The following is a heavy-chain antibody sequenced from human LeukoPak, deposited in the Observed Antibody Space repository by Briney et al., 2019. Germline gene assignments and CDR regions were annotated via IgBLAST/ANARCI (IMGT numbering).Heavy chain of an antibody. D-gene: IGHD3-22*01. J-gene: IGHJ4*02. CDR1: GFTFSSYW. Sequence: GGSLRLSCAASGFTFSSYWMSWVRQAPGKGLEWVANIKQDGSEKYYVDSVKGRFTISRDNAKNSLYLQMNSLRAEDTAVYYCASPPPYDSSGPDTDYWGQGTLVTVSS. CDR2: IKQDGSEK. CDR3: ASPPPYDSSGPDTDY. V-gene: IGHV3-7*01.